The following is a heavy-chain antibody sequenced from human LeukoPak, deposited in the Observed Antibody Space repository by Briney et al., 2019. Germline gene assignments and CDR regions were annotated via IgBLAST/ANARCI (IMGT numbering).Heavy chain of an antibody. D-gene: IGHD3-3*01. Sequence: ASVKVSCKASGYTFTSYGISWVRQAPGQGLEWMGWIGAYNGNTNYAQKLQGRVTMTRNTSISTAYMELSSLRSEDTAVYYCARDLGDDFWSGYSYYFDYWGQGTLVTVSS. J-gene: IGHJ4*02. V-gene: IGHV1-18*01. CDR3: ARDLGDDFWSGYSYYFDY. CDR1: GYTFTSYG. CDR2: IGAYNGNT.